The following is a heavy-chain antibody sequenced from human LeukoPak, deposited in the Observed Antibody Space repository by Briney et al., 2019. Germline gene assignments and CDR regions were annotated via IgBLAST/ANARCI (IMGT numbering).Heavy chain of an antibody. V-gene: IGHV4-39*07. D-gene: IGHD1-26*01. CDR2: KYYRGRT. J-gene: IGHJ4*02. CDR1: GGSISSSSHY. CDR3: ATTTIRLGY. Sequence: PSETLSLTCTVSGGSISSSSHYWGWIRQPPGKGLEWNGSKYYRGRTYHNPSLKSRVTISVDTSKNQFSLKLSSVAAADTAVYYGATTTIRLGYWGQGTLVTVS.